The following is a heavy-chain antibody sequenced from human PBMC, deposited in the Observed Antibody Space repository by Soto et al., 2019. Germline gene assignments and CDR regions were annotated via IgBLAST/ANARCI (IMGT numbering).Heavy chain of an antibody. CDR2: ISSGSDFI. CDR1: FSMYS. V-gene: IGHV3-21*06. Sequence: EVQVVESGGGLVKPGGSLRLSCNFSFSMYSMDWVCQAPGKGLEWVASISSGSDFIKYADSVKGRFTISRDNTKNSVSLQMTSLRVEDTAMYYCTRDQGGSYDSWFDPWGRGTLVTVSS. J-gene: IGHJ5*02. CDR3: TRDQGGSYDSWFDP. D-gene: IGHD1-26*01.